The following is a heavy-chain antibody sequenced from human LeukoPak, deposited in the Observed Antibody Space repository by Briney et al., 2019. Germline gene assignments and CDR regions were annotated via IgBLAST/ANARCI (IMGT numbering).Heavy chain of an antibody. CDR2: PFSYDEK. D-gene: IGHD3-3*01. V-gene: IGHV2-26*01. CDR1: GFLLSTARMG. Sequence: SGPVLVKPTETRTLTCTVSGFLLSTARMGVSWIRQPPGKALEQNAHPFSYDEKSYSTAPMSRLTISTVTSKSQVVLTMTNMDPVDTATYYYARIVSVYDFWSGHDWFDPWGQGTLVTVSP. CDR3: ARIVSVYDFWSGHDWFDP. J-gene: IGHJ5*02.